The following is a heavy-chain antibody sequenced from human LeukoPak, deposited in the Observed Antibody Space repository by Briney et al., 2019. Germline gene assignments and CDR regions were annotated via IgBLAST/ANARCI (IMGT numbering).Heavy chain of an antibody. D-gene: IGHD3-9*01. J-gene: IGHJ4*02. CDR3: ARSPTFDWSVDY. CDR2: IYYSGST. CDR1: GGSISSSSYY. Sequence: PSETLSLTCTVSGGSISSSSYYWGWIRQPPGKGLEWIGSIYYSGSTYYNPSLKSRVTISVDTSKNQFSLKLSSVTAADTAVYYCARSPTFDWSVDYWGQGTLVTVSS. V-gene: IGHV4-39*01.